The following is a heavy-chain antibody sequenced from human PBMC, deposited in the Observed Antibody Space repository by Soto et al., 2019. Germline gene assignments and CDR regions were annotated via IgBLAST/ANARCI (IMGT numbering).Heavy chain of an antibody. Sequence: EVQLLESGGGLVQPGGSLRLSCAASGFSSSSYAMSWVRQVPGKGLEWVSVISGSGGSTYYADSVKGRFTISRDNSKNTLYLQMNSLSAEETAVYYCAKSIVGATSAFDIWGQGTMVTVSS. V-gene: IGHV3-23*01. D-gene: IGHD1-26*01. CDR2: ISGSGGST. CDR3: AKSIVGATSAFDI. J-gene: IGHJ3*02. CDR1: GFSSSSYA.